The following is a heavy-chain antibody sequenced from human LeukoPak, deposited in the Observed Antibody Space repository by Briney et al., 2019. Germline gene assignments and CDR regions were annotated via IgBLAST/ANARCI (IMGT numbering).Heavy chain of an antibody. Sequence: SETLSLTCTVSGSMFNYYWSWIRQPPGKGLEWIGYIHYNGITNYNPSLKSRVTMSLDTSKNQVSLKLNSVTAADTAVYYCARHISSGGTYAHFDYWGQGTLVTVSS. CDR3: ARHISSGGTYAHFDY. D-gene: IGHD1-26*01. CDR2: IHYNGIT. V-gene: IGHV4-59*08. CDR1: GSMFNYY. J-gene: IGHJ4*02.